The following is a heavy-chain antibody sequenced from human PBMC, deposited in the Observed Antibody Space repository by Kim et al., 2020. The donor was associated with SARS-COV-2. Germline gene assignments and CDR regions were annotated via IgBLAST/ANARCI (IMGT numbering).Heavy chain of an antibody. CDR2: INAGNGNT. CDR1: GYTFTSYA. J-gene: IGHJ6*02. V-gene: IGHV1-3*01. D-gene: IGHD2-15*01. CDR3: ARDLETVVRERYYYGMDV. Sequence: ASVKVSCKASGYTFTSYAMHWVRQAPGQRLEWMGWINAGNGNTKYSQKFQGRVTITRDTSASTAYMELSSLRSEDTAVYYCARDLETVVRERYYYGMDVWGQGTTVTVSS.